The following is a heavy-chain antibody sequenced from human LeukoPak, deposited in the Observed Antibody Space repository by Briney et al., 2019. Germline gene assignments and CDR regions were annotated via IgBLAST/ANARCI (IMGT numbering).Heavy chain of an antibody. CDR3: ARGAALDTLDYYYYMDV. CDR2: MNPNSGGT. CDR1: GYTFTSYD. J-gene: IGHJ6*03. D-gene: IGHD3-9*01. V-gene: IGHV1-2*02. Sequence: GASVKVSCKASGYTFTSYDINWVRQATGQGLEWMGWMNPNSGGTDFAQKFQGRVTMTRDTSISTAYMELSRLRSDDTAVYYCARGAALDTLDYYYYMDVWGKGTTVTV.